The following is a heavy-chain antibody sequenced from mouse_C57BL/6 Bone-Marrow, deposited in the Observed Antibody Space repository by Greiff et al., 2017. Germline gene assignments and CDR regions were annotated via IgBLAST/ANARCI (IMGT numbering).Heavy chain of an antibody. CDR1: GYTFTDYE. D-gene: IGHD2-1*01. CDR3: TGYGNYLAWFAY. Sequence: VQLQQSGAELVRPGASVTLSCKASGYTFTDYEMHWVKQTPVHGLEWIGAIDPETGGTAYNQKFKGKAILTADKSSSTAYMELRSLTSEDSAVYYCTGYGNYLAWFAYWGQGTLVTVSA. V-gene: IGHV1-15*01. CDR2: IDPETGGT. J-gene: IGHJ3*01.